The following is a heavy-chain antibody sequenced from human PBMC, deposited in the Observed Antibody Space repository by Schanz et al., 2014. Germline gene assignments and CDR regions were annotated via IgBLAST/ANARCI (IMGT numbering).Heavy chain of an antibody. Sequence: VQLVESGGGVVQPGRSLRLSCAASGFSFSRYSMNWVRQAPGKGLEWVSYISSSSSTRYYADSVKGRFTISRDNAKSSLYLQMNSLRVEDTAVYYCAASSGWHPSTDYWGQGTLVTVSS. CDR2: ISSSSSTR. V-gene: IGHV3-48*01. CDR3: AASSGWHPSTDY. CDR1: GFSFSRYS. D-gene: IGHD6-19*01. J-gene: IGHJ4*02.